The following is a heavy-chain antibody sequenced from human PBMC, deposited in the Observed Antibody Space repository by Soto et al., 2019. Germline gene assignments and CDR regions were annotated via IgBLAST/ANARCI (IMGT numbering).Heavy chain of an antibody. V-gene: IGHV1-18*01. J-gene: IGHJ4*02. CDR3: ARDRAYDSSGYFGYVFDY. D-gene: IGHD3-22*01. CDR1: GYTFTSYG. CDR2: ISAYNGNT. Sequence: ASVTVSCKASGYTFTSYGISWVRQAPGQGLEWMGWISAYNGNTNYAQKLQGRVTMTTDTSTSTAYMELRSLRSDDTAVYYCARDRAYDSSGYFGYVFDYWGQGTLVNVSS.